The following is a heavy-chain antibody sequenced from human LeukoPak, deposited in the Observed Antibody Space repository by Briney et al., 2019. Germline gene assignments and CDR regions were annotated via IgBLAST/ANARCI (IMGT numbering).Heavy chain of an antibody. CDR3: AELGITMIGGV. Sequence: GGSLRLSCAASGFTFSSHWMHWVRQAPGKGLVWVSRINSDGSSTSYADSVKGRFTISRDNAKNTLYLQMNSLRAEDTAVYYCAELGITMIGGVWGKGTTVTISS. CDR2: INSDGSST. D-gene: IGHD3-10*02. V-gene: IGHV3-74*01. J-gene: IGHJ6*04. CDR1: GFTFSSHW.